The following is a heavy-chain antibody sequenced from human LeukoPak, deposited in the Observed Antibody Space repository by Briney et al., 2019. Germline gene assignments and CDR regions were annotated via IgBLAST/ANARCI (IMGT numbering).Heavy chain of an antibody. CDR1: GFTFSSYA. J-gene: IGHJ4*02. CDR3: AKENRQWLARGGLCYFDY. CDR2: ISGSGGST. V-gene: IGHV3-23*01. D-gene: IGHD6-19*01. Sequence: GGSLRLSCAASGFTFSSYAMSWVRQAPGKGLEWVSAISGSGGSTYYADSVKGRFTISRDNSKNTLYLQMNSLRAEDTAVYYCAKENRQWLARGGLCYFDYWGQGTLVTVSS.